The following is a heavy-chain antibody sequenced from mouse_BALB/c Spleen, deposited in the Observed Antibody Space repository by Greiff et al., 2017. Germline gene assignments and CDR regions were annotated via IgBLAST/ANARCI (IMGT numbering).Heavy chain of an antibody. CDR1: GFTFSSYA. J-gene: IGHJ4*01. Sequence: EVKLMESGGGLVKPGGSLKLSCAASGFTFSSYAMSWVRQSPEKRLEWVAEISSGGSYTYYPDTVTGRFTISRDNAKNTLYLEMSSLRSEDTAMYYCAREDDGYAMDYWGQGTSVTVSS. V-gene: IGHV5-9-4*01. CDR3: AREDDGYAMDY. D-gene: IGHD2-3*01. CDR2: ISSGGSYT.